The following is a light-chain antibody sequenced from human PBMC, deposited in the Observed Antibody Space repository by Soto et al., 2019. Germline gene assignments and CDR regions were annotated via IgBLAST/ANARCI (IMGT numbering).Light chain of an antibody. CDR1: ESVSSK. CDR3: QQYNNWPPIT. Sequence: EIVMTQSPATLSVSPVERATLSCRASESVSSKLVWYQKKPGQAPRLLIHDASTRATGIPARFSGSGSGTEFTLTISSLQSEDFAVYYCQQYNNWPPITFGQGTRLEIK. CDR2: DAS. V-gene: IGKV3-15*01. J-gene: IGKJ5*01.